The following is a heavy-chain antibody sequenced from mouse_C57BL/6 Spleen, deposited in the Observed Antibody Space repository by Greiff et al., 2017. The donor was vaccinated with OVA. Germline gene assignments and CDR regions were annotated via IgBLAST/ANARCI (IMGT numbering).Heavy chain of an antibody. CDR1: GYTFTSYW. CDR2: IHPNSGST. CDR3: ARRFIRGAMDY. J-gene: IGHJ4*01. V-gene: IGHV1-64*01. Sequence: VQLQQPGAELVKPGASVKLSCKASGYTFTSYWMHWVKQRPGQGLEWIGMIHPNSGSTNYNEKFKSKATLTVDKSSSTAYMQLSSLTSEDSAVYYCARRFIRGAMDYWGQGTSVTVSS. D-gene: IGHD1-1*01.